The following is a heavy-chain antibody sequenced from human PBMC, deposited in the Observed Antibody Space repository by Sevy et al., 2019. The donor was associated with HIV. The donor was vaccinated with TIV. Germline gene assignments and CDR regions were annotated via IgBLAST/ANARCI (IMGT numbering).Heavy chain of an antibody. CDR1: GHTFSGYY. J-gene: IGHJ4*02. V-gene: IGHV1-2*02. D-gene: IGHD2-21*02. CDR2: INLDSGGK. CDR3: ASEVTLRFDY. Sequence: ASVKVSCKDPGHTFSGYYMHWVRQAPGQGPEWMGWINLDSGGKNYAQIFQGRVTMTRDTSISTAYLELSRLRSDDTAVYYCASEVTLRFDYWGQGTQVTVSS.